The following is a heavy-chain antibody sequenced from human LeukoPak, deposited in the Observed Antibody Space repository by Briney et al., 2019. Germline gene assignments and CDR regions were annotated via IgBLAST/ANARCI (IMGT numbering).Heavy chain of an antibody. V-gene: IGHV3-30*19. CDR2: ISYDGSNK. D-gene: IGHD2-2*02. CDR1: GFIFRSYG. Sequence: GRSLRLSCGASGFIFRSYGMHWVRQAPGKGLEWVAVISYDGSNKYYADSVKGRFTISRDNSKNTLYLQMNSLRAEDTAVYYCARGWDRDCTSTSCYIAYNWGQGTLVSVSS. J-gene: IGHJ4*02. CDR3: ARGWDRDCTSTSCYIAYN.